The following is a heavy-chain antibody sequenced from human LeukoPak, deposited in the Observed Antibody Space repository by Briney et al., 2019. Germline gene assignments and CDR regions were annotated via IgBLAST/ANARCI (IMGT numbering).Heavy chain of an antibody. CDR1: GGSFSGYY. V-gene: IGHV4-34*01. D-gene: IGHD2-15*01. CDR2: INHSGST. Sequence: PSETLSLTCAVYGGSFSGYYWSWIRQPPGKGLEWIGEINHSGSTNYNPSLKSRVTILVDTSKNQFSLKLSSVTAADTAVYYCASSRGGYYYMDVWGKGTTVTVSS. CDR3: ASSRGGYYYMDV. J-gene: IGHJ6*03.